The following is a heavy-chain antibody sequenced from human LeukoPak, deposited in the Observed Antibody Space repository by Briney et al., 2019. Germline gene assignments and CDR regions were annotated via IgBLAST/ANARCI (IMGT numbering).Heavy chain of an antibody. CDR3: AREGFTMVRGVKRGYYYMDV. V-gene: IGHV4-39*07. CDR2: IYYSGST. J-gene: IGHJ6*03. CDR1: GGSISSSSYY. D-gene: IGHD3-10*01. Sequence: PSETLSLTCTVSGGSISSSSYYWGCIRQPPGRGLEWIGSIYYSGSTYYNPSLKSRVTISVDTSKNQFSLKLSSVTAADTAVYYWAREGFTMVRGVKRGYYYMDVWGKGTTVTVSS.